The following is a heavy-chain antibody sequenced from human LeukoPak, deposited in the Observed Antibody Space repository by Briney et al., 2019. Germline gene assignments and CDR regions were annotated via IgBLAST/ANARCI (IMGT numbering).Heavy chain of an antibody. CDR3: ARAGSGSYYDAFDI. CDR1: GYTFTGYY. J-gene: IGHJ3*02. D-gene: IGHD1-26*01. CDR2: INPNSGGT. V-gene: IGHV1-2*06. Sequence: ASVKVSCKASGYTFTGYYMHWVRQAPGQGLEWMGRINPNSGGTNYAQKFQGRVTMTRDTSISTACMELSRLRSDDTAVYYCARAGSGSYYDAFDIWGQGTMVTVSS.